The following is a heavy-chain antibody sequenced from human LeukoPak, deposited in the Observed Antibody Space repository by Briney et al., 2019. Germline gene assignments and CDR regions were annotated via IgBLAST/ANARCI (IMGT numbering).Heavy chain of an antibody. Sequence: SETLSLTCTVSGGSISSYYWSWIRQPPGKGLEWIGYIYQSGTTYYSPSLKSRVTISADRSKNQLSLKLSSMTAADTAVYYCARTGEAGGYWGQGTLVTVSS. D-gene: IGHD3-10*01. CDR2: IYQSGTT. V-gene: IGHV4-59*12. J-gene: IGHJ4*02. CDR3: ARTGEAGGY. CDR1: GGSISSYY.